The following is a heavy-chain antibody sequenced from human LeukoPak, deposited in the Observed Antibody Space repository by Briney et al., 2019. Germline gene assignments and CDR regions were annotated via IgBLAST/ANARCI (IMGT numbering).Heavy chain of an antibody. V-gene: IGHV1-46*01. Sequence: ASVKVSCTASGYTFTSYYMHWVRQAPGQGLEWMGIINPSGGSTSYAQKFQGRVTMTRDTSTSTVYMELSSLRSEDTAVYYCARDSNPIVVVVAATRPLYGMDVWGQGTTVTVSS. CDR2: INPSGGST. CDR3: ARDSNPIVVVVAATRPLYGMDV. D-gene: IGHD2-15*01. J-gene: IGHJ6*02. CDR1: GYTFTSYY.